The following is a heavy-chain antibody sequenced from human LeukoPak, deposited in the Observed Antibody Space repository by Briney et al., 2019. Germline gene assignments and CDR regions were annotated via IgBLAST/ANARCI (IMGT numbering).Heavy chain of an antibody. Sequence: APAKVSCKASGYTFTSYDINWVRQATGQGLEWMGWMNPNSGNAGYAQKFQGRVTMTRNTSISTAYMELSNLRPEDTAVYYCARDGSGTYWAYYNWFDPWGQGTLVTVSS. CDR3: ARDGSGTYWAYYNWFDP. V-gene: IGHV1-8*01. J-gene: IGHJ5*02. D-gene: IGHD3-10*01. CDR2: MNPNSGNA. CDR1: GYTFTSYD.